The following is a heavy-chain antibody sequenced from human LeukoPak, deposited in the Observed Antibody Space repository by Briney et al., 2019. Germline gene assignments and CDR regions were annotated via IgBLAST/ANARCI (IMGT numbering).Heavy chain of an antibody. D-gene: IGHD1-26*01. V-gene: IGHV3-7*01. CDR3: ARRGSYLDY. J-gene: IGHJ4*02. Sequence: GGSLRLSSAASGFTFSSYWMNWVRQAPGKGLEWVATIKEDGSEKYYVDSVKGRFTISTDNAKNSLYLQLNSMRAEDTAVYYCARRGSYLDYWGQGTLVTVSS. CDR1: GFTFSSYW. CDR2: IKEDGSEK.